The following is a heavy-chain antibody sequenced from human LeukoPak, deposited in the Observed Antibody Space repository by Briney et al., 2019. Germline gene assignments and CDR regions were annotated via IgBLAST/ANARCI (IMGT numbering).Heavy chain of an antibody. CDR2: IYNGRTT. V-gene: IGHV4-39*01. CDR1: GGSISSINHH. J-gene: IGHJ5*01. CDR3: VRHDGRSGGTMGAFDS. Sequence: SETLSHTCTVSGGSISSINHHWGWVRQSPGKDLEWIGSIYNGRTTFSNPSLNSRVTISIVTSKNQFSLQLNSVTAADTAVYYCVRHDGRSGGTMGAFDSWGQGSLVTVSS. D-gene: IGHD4-23*01.